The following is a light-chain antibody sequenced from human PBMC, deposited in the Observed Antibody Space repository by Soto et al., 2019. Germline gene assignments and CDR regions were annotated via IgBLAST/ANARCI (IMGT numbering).Light chain of an antibody. CDR2: SNN. V-gene: IGLV1-44*01. CDR1: SSNIGSNT. Sequence: QSVLTQPPSASGTPGQRVTISCSGSSSNIGSNTVNWYQQLPGTAPKLLIYSNNQRPSGVPDRFSGSKSGTSASLAISGLPAEDEADYYCAAWDDSLNGRGVFGGGTKLTVL. CDR3: AAWDDSLNGRGV. J-gene: IGLJ3*02.